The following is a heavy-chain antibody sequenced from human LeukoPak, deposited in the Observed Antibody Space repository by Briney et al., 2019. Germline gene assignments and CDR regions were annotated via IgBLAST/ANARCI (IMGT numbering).Heavy chain of an antibody. D-gene: IGHD6-13*01. CDR1: GGSISRTSYY. CDR3: ARHWVGFKQQPGRGYFDY. J-gene: IGHJ4*02. V-gene: IGHV4-39*01. CDR2: IYYSGST. Sequence: PSETLSLTCTVSGGSISRTSYYWGWVRQPPGKGLEWIGSIYYSGSTYYNPSLKSRVTVSVDTSKNQFSLKLSSVTAADTAVYYCARHWVGFKQQPGRGYFDYWGQGTLVTVSS.